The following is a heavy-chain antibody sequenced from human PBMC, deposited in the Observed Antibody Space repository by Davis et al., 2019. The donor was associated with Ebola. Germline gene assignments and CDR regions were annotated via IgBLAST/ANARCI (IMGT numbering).Heavy chain of an antibody. V-gene: IGHV4-61*02. CDR1: GGSISSGTYY. D-gene: IGHD3-22*01. CDR2: IYGSGST. J-gene: IGHJ4*02. CDR3: ARDRHDSRAYGF. Sequence: SETLSLTCSVSGGSISSGTYYWSWIRQPAGRGLEWIGRIYGSGSTTYNPSLESRITMSVDRSKNQFSLKLTSVTAADTAIYFCARDRHDSRAYGFWGRGQMVTVSS.